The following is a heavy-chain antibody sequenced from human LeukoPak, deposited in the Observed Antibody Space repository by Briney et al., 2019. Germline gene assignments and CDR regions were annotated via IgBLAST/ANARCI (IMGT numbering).Heavy chain of an antibody. D-gene: IGHD3-10*01. CDR3: ARDQGDIYYGSGYYYIHYFDY. CDR1: GYTFTLYG. J-gene: IGHJ4*02. CDR2: LSAYNGNT. V-gene: IGHV1-18*04. Sequence: GASVTLSCKASGYTFTLYGISWVRQAPGQGLEWMGWLSAYNGNTYYAQTLQGRVTITTDTSTSTAYMELRSLRSDDTAVYSCARDQGDIYYGSGYYYIHYFDYWGQGTLVTVFS.